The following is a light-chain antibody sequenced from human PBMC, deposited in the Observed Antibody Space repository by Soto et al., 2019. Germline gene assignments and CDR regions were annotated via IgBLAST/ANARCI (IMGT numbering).Light chain of an antibody. CDR3: SSYTGSSTYV. J-gene: IGLJ1*01. V-gene: IGLV2-14*01. CDR1: SSDVGGYNY. Sequence: LTQPASVSGSPGQAITISCTGTSSDVGGYNYVSWYQQHPGKAPKLMIYEVSNRPSGVSNRFSGSKSGNTASLTISGLQAEDEADYYCSSYTGSSTYVFGTGAKVTV. CDR2: EVS.